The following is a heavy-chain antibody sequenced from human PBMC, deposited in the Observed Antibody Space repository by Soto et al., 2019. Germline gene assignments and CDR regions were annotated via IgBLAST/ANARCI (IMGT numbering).Heavy chain of an antibody. CDR1: GYAFTGYY. Sequence: GASVKVSCKDSGYAFTGYYMHWVRQAPGQGLEWMGWINPNSGDTSYAQKFQGRVTMTRNTSISTAYMELSSLRSEDTAVYYCAGSMVRGVILKDWFDPWGQGTLVTVSS. J-gene: IGHJ5*02. D-gene: IGHD3-10*01. CDR3: AGSMVRGVILKDWFDP. CDR2: INPNSGDT. V-gene: IGHV1-2*02.